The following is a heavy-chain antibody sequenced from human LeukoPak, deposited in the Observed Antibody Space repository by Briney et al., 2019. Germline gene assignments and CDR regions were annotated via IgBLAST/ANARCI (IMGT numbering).Heavy chain of an antibody. J-gene: IGHJ4*02. CDR2: VYDSGST. CDR3: AGEHAGGYRFDY. CDR1: GGSIGTYY. Sequence: SETLSFTCTVSGGSIGTYYWSWIRQPPGKGLEWIGYVYDSGSTTYNPSLKSRVTISVDTSKSQFSLKLSSVTAADTAVYYCAGEHAGGYRFDYWGQGTLVTVSS. D-gene: IGHD2-8*02. V-gene: IGHV4-59*01.